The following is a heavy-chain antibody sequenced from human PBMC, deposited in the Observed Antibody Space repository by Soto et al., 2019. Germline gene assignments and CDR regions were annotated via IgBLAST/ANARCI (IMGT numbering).Heavy chain of an antibody. Sequence: QVQLVQSGAEMRKPGASVMVSCKASGYTFTSYAMNWVRQAPGQRLEWMGWINGGNGDTKYSQRFQDRVTITRDTSANTVYMEMRSLTSDDTATYYCAFRVVVMKDGMDVWGQGTTVTVSS. CDR1: GYTFTSYA. CDR3: AFRVVVMKDGMDV. CDR2: INGGNGDT. J-gene: IGHJ6*02. D-gene: IGHD2-21*01. V-gene: IGHV1-3*01.